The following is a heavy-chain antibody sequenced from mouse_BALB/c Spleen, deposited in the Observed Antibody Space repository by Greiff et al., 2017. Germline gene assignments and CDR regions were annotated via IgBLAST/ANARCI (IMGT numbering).Heavy chain of an antibody. CDR2: ISSGGST. V-gene: IGHV5-6-5*01. J-gene: IGHJ3*01. Sequence: EVKLVESGGGLVKPGGSLKLSCAASGFTFSDYYMYWVRQTPEKRLEWVASISSGGSTYYPDSVKGRFTISRDNARNILYLQMSSLRSEDTAMYYCARNRYDGAWFAYWGQGTLVTVSA. D-gene: IGHD2-14*01. CDR1: GFTFSDYY. CDR3: ARNRYDGAWFAY.